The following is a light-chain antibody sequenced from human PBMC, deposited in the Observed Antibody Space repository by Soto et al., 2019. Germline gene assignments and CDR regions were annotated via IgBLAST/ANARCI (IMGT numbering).Light chain of an antibody. J-gene: IGKJ3*01. Sequence: DIQMTQSPSSLSASVRDRVTITCHASQYITNYLNRYQQKPGKAPNLLICDASNLEPGVPSRFSGSGSGTDFTFTISSLQPEDIATYYCQQYDNLPFTFGPGTKVDIK. CDR1: QYITNY. CDR3: QQYDNLPFT. V-gene: IGKV1-33*01. CDR2: DAS.